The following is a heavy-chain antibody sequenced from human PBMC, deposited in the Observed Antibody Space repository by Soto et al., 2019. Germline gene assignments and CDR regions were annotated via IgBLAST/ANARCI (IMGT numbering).Heavy chain of an antibody. D-gene: IGHD6-19*01. CDR1: GGSISRSSYY. V-gene: IGHV4-39*01. CDR2: IYYSGST. J-gene: IGHJ6*02. Sequence: PSETLSLTCTVSGGSISRSSYYWGWIRQPPGEGLEWIGSIYYSGSTYYNPSLKSRVTISVDTSKNQFSLKLSSVTAADTAVYYCASATGYSSGWFDREPNDGMDVWGQGTTVTVSS. CDR3: ASATGYSSGWFDREPNDGMDV.